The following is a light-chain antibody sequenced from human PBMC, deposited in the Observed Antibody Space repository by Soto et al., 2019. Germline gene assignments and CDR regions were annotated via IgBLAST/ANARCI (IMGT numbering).Light chain of an antibody. CDR2: GAS. Sequence: EIVLTQSPGTLSLSPGERATLSCRASQSVSSDYLSWYQQKPGQPPRLLIYGASYRATGIPARFSGGGSGTDFTLTISSLQSEDFAVYYCQQYNFWPLTFGGGTKVDIK. CDR1: QSVSSDY. V-gene: IGKV3-20*01. CDR3: QQYNFWPLT. J-gene: IGKJ4*01.